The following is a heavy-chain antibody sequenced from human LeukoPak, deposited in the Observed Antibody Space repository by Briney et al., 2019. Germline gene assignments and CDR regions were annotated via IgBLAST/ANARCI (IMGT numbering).Heavy chain of an antibody. CDR3: ASTGYYYDSSGYRADFDY. CDR1: GYTLTELS. J-gene: IGHJ4*02. CDR2: FDPEDGET. V-gene: IGHV1-24*01. Sequence: GASVKVSCKVSGYTLTELSMHWVRQAPGKGLEWMGGFDPEDGETIYAQKFQGRVTMTEDTSTDTAYMELSSLRSEDTAVYYCASTGYYYDSSGYRADFDYWGQGTLVTVSS. D-gene: IGHD3-22*01.